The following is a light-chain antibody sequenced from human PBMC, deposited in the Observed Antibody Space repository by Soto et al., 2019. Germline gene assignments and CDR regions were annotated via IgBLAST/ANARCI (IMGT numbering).Light chain of an antibody. J-gene: IGLJ1*01. CDR3: CSYAGSSTFV. V-gene: IGLV2-23*03. CDR2: EGS. Sequence: QPVLTQPASVSGSPGQSITISCTGTSSDVGVYNLVSWYQQHPGKAPKLMIYEGSKRPSGVSNRFSGSKSGNTASLTISGLQAEDEADYYCCSYAGSSTFVFGTGTKVTVL. CDR1: SSDVGVYNL.